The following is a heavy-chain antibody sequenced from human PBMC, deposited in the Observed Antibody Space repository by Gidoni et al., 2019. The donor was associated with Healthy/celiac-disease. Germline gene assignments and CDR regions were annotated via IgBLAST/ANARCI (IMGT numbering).Heavy chain of an antibody. Sequence: QVQLQESGPGLVKPSQTLSLTCTVSGGSISSGSYYWSWIRQPAGKGLEWIGRIYTSGSTNYNPSLKSRVTISVDTSKNQFSLKLSSVTAADTAVYYCARDSTYYYGSGSYYYYYYYMDVWGKGTTVTVSS. CDR3: ARDSTYYYGSGSYYYYYYYMDV. D-gene: IGHD3-10*01. J-gene: IGHJ6*03. CDR2: IYTSGST. CDR1: GGSISSGSYY. V-gene: IGHV4-61*02.